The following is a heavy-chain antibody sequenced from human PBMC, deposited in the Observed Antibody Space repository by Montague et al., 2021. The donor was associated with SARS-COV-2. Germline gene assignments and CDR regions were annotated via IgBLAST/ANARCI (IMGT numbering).Heavy chain of an antibody. D-gene: IGHD3-10*01. CDR3: ARNGVEPRGSGRYYSGNWLDL. CDR2: IDWDADN. V-gene: IGHV2-70*11. Sequence: PALVNPTQTLTLTCTFSGFSLTTDGMCVSWVRQPPGKALEWLARIDWDADNYSSTSLTTRLTISQDTSKHQVVLRMTNMDPADTATYYCARNGVEPRGSGRYYSGNWLDLWGQGTLVTVSS. J-gene: IGHJ5*02. CDR1: GFSLTTDGMC.